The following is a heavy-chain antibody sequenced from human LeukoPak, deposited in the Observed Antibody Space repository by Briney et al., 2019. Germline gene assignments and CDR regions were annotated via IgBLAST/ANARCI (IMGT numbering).Heavy chain of an antibody. CDR2: ISGSGGST. J-gene: IGHJ4*02. CDR1: GFTFDDYA. D-gene: IGHD1-26*01. V-gene: IGHV3-23*01. Sequence: GGSLRLSCAASGFTFDDYAMHWVRQAPGKGLEWVSGISGSGGSTYYADSVKGRFTISRDNSKNTLYLQMNSLRAEDTALYFCAQWSRYFDYWGQGTLVTVSS. CDR3: AQWSRYFDY.